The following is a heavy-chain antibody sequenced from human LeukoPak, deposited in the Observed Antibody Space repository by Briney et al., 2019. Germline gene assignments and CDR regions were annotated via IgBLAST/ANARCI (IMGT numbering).Heavy chain of an antibody. J-gene: IGHJ3*02. CDR2: IYTSGGT. Sequence: PSETLSLTCSVSGGSITSGLYYWSWVRQPAGKGLEWVGRIYTSGGTNYNPSLKSRVTISIDTSKNQFSLELSSVTAADTAVYYCARRYCSSTNCHDAFDIWGQGTMVTVSS. CDR3: ARRYCSSTNCHDAFDI. V-gene: IGHV4-61*02. CDR1: GGSITSGLYY. D-gene: IGHD2-2*01.